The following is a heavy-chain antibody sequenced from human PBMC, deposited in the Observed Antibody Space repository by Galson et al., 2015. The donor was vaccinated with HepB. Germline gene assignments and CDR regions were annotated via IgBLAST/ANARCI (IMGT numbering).Heavy chain of an antibody. V-gene: IGHV1-69*02. Sequence: SVKVSCKASGGTFSSYTISWVRQAPGQGLEWMGRIIPILGIANYAQKFQGRVTITADKSTSTAYMELSSLRSEDTAVYYCASPIRGYSYGPKRSAFDIWGQGTMVTVSS. CDR1: GGTFSSYT. CDR2: IIPILGIA. CDR3: ASPIRGYSYGPKRSAFDI. D-gene: IGHD5-18*01. J-gene: IGHJ3*02.